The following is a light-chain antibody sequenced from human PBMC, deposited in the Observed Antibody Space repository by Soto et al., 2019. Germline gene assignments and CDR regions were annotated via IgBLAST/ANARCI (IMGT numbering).Light chain of an antibody. V-gene: IGKV3D-15*01. Sequence: EIVWARSPGPLSLSPGYVSTFSGVAILTISNNFIAWYQQRAGQAPRLVIYGASTRATGIPDRFSASGSGTDFTLTISSLQSEDFAVYYCQQYNNWPRTFGQGTKGDIK. J-gene: IGKJ1*01. CDR1: LTISNN. CDR2: GAS. CDR3: QQYNNWPRT.